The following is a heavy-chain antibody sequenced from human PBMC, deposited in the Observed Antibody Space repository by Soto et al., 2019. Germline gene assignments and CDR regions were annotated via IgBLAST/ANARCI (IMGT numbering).Heavy chain of an antibody. CDR1: GYSFTSYW. CDR3: ARSGYCSSTSCYRDAFDI. J-gene: IGHJ3*02. Sequence: GESLKISCKGSGYSFTSYWIGCVRQMPWKGLEWMGIIYPGDSDTRYSPSFQGQVTISADKSISTAYLQWSSLKASDTAMYYCARSGYCSSTSCYRDAFDIWGQGTMVTVS. CDR2: IYPGDSDT. D-gene: IGHD2-2*01. V-gene: IGHV5-51*01.